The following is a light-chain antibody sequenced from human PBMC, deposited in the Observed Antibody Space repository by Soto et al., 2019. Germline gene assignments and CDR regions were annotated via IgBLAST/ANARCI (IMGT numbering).Light chain of an antibody. Sequence: EIVMTQSPATLSVSPGERATLSCRASQSVDNNLAWYQQKPGQAPRLLIYGASTRATGIPARFSGSGSGAEFTLTISSLQSEDFAVYHCQQYNNWPRTFGQGTKVEIK. CDR2: GAS. J-gene: IGKJ1*01. CDR1: QSVDNN. V-gene: IGKV3-15*01. CDR3: QQYNNWPRT.